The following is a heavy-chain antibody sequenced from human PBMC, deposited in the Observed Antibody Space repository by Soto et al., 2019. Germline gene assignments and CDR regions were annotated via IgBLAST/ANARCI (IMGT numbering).Heavy chain of an antibody. J-gene: IGHJ4*02. CDR2: ISCCGGST. Sequence: EVHLLESGGGVVQPGGSLRLSCVASGFNFKKFAMAWVRQAPGEGLEWVSGISCCGGSTSYADSVKGRFSIARDDSKNTLSLQMNSLRVEDTAQYYCAKADGEQWLVPHLDNWGQGTLATVS. CDR3: AKADGEQWLVPHLDN. D-gene: IGHD6-19*01. V-gene: IGHV3-23*01. CDR1: GFNFKKFA.